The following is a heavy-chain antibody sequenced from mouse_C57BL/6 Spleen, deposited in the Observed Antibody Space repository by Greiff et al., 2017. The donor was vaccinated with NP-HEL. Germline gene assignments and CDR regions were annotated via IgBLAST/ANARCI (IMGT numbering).Heavy chain of an antibody. V-gene: IGHV1-80*01. J-gene: IGHJ2*01. Sequence: QVQLQQSGAELVKPGASVKISCKASGYAFSSYWMNWVKQRPGKGLEWIGQIYPGDGDTNYNGKFKGKATLTADKSSSTAYMQLSSLTSEDSAVYFCARDGDQYYFDDWGQGTTLTVSS. CDR1: GYAFSSYW. CDR3: ARDGDQYYFDD. CDR2: IYPGDGDT. D-gene: IGHD2-3*01.